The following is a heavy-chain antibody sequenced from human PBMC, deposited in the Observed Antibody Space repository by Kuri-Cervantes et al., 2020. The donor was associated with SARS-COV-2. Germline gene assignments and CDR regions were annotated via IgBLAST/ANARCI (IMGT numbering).Heavy chain of an antibody. D-gene: IGHD4-11*01. CDR3: ARDDDSSTVWYGLDS. CDR1: GFTFSSYG. CDR2: IWHGGSDK. J-gene: IGHJ4*02. Sequence: GESLKISCAASGFTFSSYGMHWVRQAPGKGLEWVAVIWHGGSDKYYADSVKGRFTISRDNSKNTLYLQMNSLRAEDTAIYYCARDDDSSTVWYGLDSWGQGTLVTVSS. V-gene: IGHV3-33*08.